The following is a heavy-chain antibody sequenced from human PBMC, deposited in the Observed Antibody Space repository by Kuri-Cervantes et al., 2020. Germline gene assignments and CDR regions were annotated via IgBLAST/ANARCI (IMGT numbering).Heavy chain of an antibody. CDR1: GFSFSNVW. J-gene: IGHJ4*02. D-gene: IGHD2-2*01. CDR3: AKPYCSSTSCSLYYFDY. CDR2: VKSKADGGTT. V-gene: IGHV3-15*01. Sequence: GESLKISCAASGFSFSNVWMHWVRQAPGKGLEWVGRVKSKADGGTTDYTAPVKGRFTISRDNSKNALYLQMNSLRAEDTAVYYCAKPYCSSTSCSLYYFDYWGQGTLVTVSS.